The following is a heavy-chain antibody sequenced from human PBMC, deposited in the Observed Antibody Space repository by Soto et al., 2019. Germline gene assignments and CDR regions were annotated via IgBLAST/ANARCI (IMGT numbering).Heavy chain of an antibody. V-gene: IGHV3-23*01. CDR2: IGGSGTST. J-gene: IGHJ4*02. CDR3: AKKYGSAVTYFDY. D-gene: IGHD2-21*02. CDR1: GFTFSNYA. Sequence: GGSLRLSCAASGFTFSNYAMSWVRQAPGKGLEWVSTIGGSGTSTYYADSVKGRFTISRDNSKNTVYLQMNSLRAEDTAVYYCAKKYGSAVTYFDYWGQGTLVTVSS.